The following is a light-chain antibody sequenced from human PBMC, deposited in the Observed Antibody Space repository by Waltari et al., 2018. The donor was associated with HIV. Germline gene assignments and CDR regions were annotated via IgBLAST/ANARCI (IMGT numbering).Light chain of an antibody. CDR1: SSDVGSYSL. J-gene: IGLJ1*01. Sequence: CTGTSSDVGSYSLVSWYQQHPGKAPKLMIYEVTKRPSGVSNRFSGSKSGNTASLTISGLQAEDEADYYCCSYAGNPYVFGTGTKVTVL. V-gene: IGLV2-23*02. CDR2: EVT. CDR3: CSYAGNPYV.